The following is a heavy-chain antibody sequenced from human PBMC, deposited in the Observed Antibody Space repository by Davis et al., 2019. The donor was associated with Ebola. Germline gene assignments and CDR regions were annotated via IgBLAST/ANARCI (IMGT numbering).Heavy chain of an antibody. CDR3: AKELVSGSSYYIDY. D-gene: IGHD2-8*02. Sequence: GESLKISCAASGFTLTSYWMHWVRQAPGKGLEWVSAISGGGYTTDYADSVKGRFTISRDNSKTTLYLHMNSLRAEDTAIYYCAKELVSGSSYYIDYWGQGTLVTVSS. CDR1: GFTLTSYW. J-gene: IGHJ4*02. CDR2: ISGGGYTT. V-gene: IGHV3-23*01.